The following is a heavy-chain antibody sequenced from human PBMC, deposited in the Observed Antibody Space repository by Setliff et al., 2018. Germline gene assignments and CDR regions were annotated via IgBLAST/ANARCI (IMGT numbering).Heavy chain of an antibody. CDR3: VRDRTAYSYGLDV. CDR1: GDSFSDYY. D-gene: IGHD5-18*01. V-gene: IGHV4-34*01. J-gene: IGHJ6*02. Sequence: SETLSLTCAVYGDSFSDYYWSWIRQPPGKGLEWIEEINHRGSTNYSPSLRSRVTMSVDTSKNRFALHPKSVTAADTAVYYCVRDRTAYSYGLDVWAQGTTVTVSS. CDR2: INHRGST.